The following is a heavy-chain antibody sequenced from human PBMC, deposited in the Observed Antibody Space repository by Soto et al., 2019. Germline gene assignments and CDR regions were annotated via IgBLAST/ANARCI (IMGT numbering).Heavy chain of an antibody. D-gene: IGHD6-13*01. CDR2: IYYSGST. Sequence: PSETLSLTCTVSGGSISSYYWSWIRQPPGKGLEWIGYIYYSGSTNYNPSLKSRVTISVDTSKNQFSLKLSSVTAADTAVYYCARGIAAAGQTYYYYYMDVWGKGTTVTVSS. CDR1: GGSISSYY. CDR3: ARGIAAAGQTYYYYYMDV. V-gene: IGHV4-59*01. J-gene: IGHJ6*03.